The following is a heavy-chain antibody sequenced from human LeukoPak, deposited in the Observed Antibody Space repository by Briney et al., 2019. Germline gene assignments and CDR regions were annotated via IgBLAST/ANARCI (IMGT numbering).Heavy chain of an antibody. D-gene: IGHD3-22*01. CDR2: IYTGGGT. CDR1: GFSVGTNF. J-gene: IGHJ4*02. Sequence: GGSLRLSCAVSGFSVGTNFMSWVRQAPGKGLEWVSVIYTGGGTDHADSVKGRFTISRDNSKNTLSLQMNSLRADDTAIYYCTRSGYRHPYHFESWGQGTPVIVSS. V-gene: IGHV3-53*01. CDR3: TRSGYRHPYHFES.